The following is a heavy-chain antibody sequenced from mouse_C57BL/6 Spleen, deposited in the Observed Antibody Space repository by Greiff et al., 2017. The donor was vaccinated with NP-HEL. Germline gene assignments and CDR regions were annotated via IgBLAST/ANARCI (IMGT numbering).Heavy chain of an antibody. CDR3: ARSGDYLDY. J-gene: IGHJ2*01. CDR1: GYTFTSYW. V-gene: IGHV1-69*01. Sequence: QVQLQQPGAELVMPGASVKLSCKASGYTFTSYWMHWVKQRPGQGLEWIGEIDPSDSYTNYNQKFKGKSTLTVDKSSSTAYMQRSSLTSEDSAVYYCARSGDYLDYWGQGTTLTVSS. CDR2: IDPSDSYT. D-gene: IGHD2-4*01.